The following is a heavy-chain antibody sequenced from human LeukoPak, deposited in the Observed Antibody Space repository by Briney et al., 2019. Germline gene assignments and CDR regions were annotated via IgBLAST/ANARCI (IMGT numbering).Heavy chain of an antibody. Sequence: PGGSLRLSCTASGFTVSSKYMSWVRQAPGEGLEWVSVTYGGDTTYYADSVKGRFTISRDNSKSTLSLQMNSLRAEDTAVYYCARGGPNLQSRYFDSWGQGTLVTVSS. D-gene: IGHD4-11*01. CDR1: GFTVSSKY. V-gene: IGHV3-53*01. CDR2: TYGGDTT. CDR3: ARGGPNLQSRYFDS. J-gene: IGHJ4*02.